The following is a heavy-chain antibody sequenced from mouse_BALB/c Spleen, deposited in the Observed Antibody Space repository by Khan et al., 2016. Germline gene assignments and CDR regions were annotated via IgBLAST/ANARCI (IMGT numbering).Heavy chain of an antibody. CDR3: TRTDY. CDR2: ILPRSGST. J-gene: IGHJ2*01. V-gene: IGHV1-9*01. CDR1: GYTFNDYW. Sequence: VKLLESGAELMKPGASVKISCKATGYTFNDYWIEWIKQRPGHGLEWIGAILPRSGSTNYNEKFKGKATFTADTSFNTAYMQLSSRTSEDSAVYYCTRTDYWGQGTTLTVSS.